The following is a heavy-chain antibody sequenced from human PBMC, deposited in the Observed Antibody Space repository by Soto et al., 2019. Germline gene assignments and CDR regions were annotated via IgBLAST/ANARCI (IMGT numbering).Heavy chain of an antibody. V-gene: IGHV4-39*01. Sequence: SETLSLTCTVSGGSISSSSYYRGWIRQPPGKGLEWIGSIYYSGSTYYNPSLKSRVTISVDTSKNQFSLKLSSVTAADTAVYYCARVSMGEYYGSGSPIDYWGQGTLVTVSS. CDR3: ARVSMGEYYGSGSPIDY. J-gene: IGHJ4*02. CDR2: IYYSGST. CDR1: GGSISSSSYY. D-gene: IGHD3-10*01.